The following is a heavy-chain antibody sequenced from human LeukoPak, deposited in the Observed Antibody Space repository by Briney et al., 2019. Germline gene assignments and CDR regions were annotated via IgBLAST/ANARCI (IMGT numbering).Heavy chain of an antibody. CDR1: GFTFSDYY. J-gene: IGHJ6*02. CDR3: ARDGRLLWFGELCCGMDV. Sequence: GGSLRLSCAASGFTFSDYYLSWIRQAPGKGLEWVSYISSSGSTIYYADSVKGRFTISRDNAKNSLYLQMNSLRAEDTAVYYCARDGRLLWFGELCCGMDVWGQGTMVTVSS. V-gene: IGHV3-11*01. CDR2: ISSSGSTI. D-gene: IGHD3-10*01.